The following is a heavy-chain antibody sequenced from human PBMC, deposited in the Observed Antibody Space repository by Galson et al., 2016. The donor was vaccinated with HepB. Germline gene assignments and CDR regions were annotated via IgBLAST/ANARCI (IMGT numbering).Heavy chain of an antibody. Sequence: SVKVSCKASGHTLTSYATHWVRQAPGQRLEWMGWINAGKGNTKYSQKFQGRVTITRDTSASTAYMELSSLRSEDTAVYYCARDPGGSKTRFDYWGQGTLVTVSS. CDR1: GHTLTSYA. V-gene: IGHV1-3*01. CDR2: INAGKGNT. J-gene: IGHJ4*02. D-gene: IGHD1-26*01. CDR3: ARDPGGSKTRFDY.